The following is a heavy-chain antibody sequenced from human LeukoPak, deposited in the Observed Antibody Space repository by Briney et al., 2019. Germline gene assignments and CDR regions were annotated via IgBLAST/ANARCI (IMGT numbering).Heavy chain of an antibody. Sequence: GESLKISCRGSGYSFTTYWIGWVRQMPGKGLDGMGIIYPGDYDTRYSPSFQGQVNISADKSISTAYLQWSTLQASDTAMYYCARRQGYTYGSFDYWGQGTLVTVSS. CDR1: GYSFTTYW. V-gene: IGHV5-51*01. J-gene: IGHJ4*02. CDR2: IYPGDYDT. D-gene: IGHD5-18*01. CDR3: ARRQGYTYGSFDY.